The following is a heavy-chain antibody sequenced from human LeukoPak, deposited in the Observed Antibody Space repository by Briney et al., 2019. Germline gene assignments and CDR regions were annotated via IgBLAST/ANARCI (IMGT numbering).Heavy chain of an antibody. J-gene: IGHJ4*01. D-gene: IGHD6-19*01. Sequence: SETLSLTCAVYGGSFSGYYWSWIRQPPGKGLEWIGEINHSGSTNYNPSLKSRVTISVDTSKNQFSLKLSSVTATDTAVYYCARGAVAGTDIGDYWGHGTLVTVSS. V-gene: IGHV4-34*01. CDR1: GGSFSGYY. CDR2: INHSGST. CDR3: ARGAVAGTDIGDY.